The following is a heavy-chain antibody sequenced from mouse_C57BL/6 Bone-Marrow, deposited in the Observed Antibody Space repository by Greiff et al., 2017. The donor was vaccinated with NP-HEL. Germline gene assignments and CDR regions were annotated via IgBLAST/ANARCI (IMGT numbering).Heavy chain of an antibody. J-gene: IGHJ1*03. Sequence: QVHVKQSGAELARPGASVKLSCKASGYTFTSYGISWVKQRPGQGLEWIGEIYPRSGNTYYNEKFKGKATLTADKSSSTAYMELRSLTSEDSAVYFCASRGIYYDYDGRYFDVWGTGTTVTVSS. D-gene: IGHD2-4*01. V-gene: IGHV1-81*01. CDR3: ASRGIYYDYDGRYFDV. CDR2: IYPRSGNT. CDR1: GYTFTSYG.